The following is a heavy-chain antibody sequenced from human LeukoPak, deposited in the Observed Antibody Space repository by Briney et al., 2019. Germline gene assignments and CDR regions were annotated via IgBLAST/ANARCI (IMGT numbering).Heavy chain of an antibody. CDR1: GGSISSGDYY. V-gene: IGHV4-39*07. CDR2: INHSGST. J-gene: IGHJ4*02. Sequence: PSETLSLTCTVSGGSISSGDYYWSWIRQPPGKGLEWIGEINHSGSTNYNPSLKSRVTISVDTSKNQFSLKLSSVTAADTAVYYCARAGYQLLYHFDYWGQGTLVTVSS. D-gene: IGHD2-2*02. CDR3: ARAGYQLLYHFDY.